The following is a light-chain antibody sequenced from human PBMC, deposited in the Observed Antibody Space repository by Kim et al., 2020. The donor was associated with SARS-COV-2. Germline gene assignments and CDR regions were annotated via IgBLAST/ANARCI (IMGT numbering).Light chain of an antibody. J-gene: IGKJ4*01. V-gene: IGKV3-11*01. CDR2: DAS. CDR1: QSVSSY. CDR3: QQRSNWPLT. Sequence: LAPGERATLSCRASQSVSSYLAWYQQKPGQAPRLLIHDASHRATGIPARFSGHGSGTDFTLTISSLEPEDFAVYYCQQRSNWPLTFGGGTKVDIK.